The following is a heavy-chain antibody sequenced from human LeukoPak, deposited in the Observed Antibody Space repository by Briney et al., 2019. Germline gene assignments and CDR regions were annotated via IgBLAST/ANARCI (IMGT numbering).Heavy chain of an antibody. Sequence: PSETLSLTFIISAYSISSGYYWGWIRQPPGKGLEWIGSIYHSESTYYNPSLKSRVTISIDTSKNQFSLKLSSVTAADTAVYYCASITMIDQTQDIWGQGTMVTVSS. J-gene: IGHJ3*02. CDR3: ASITMIDQTQDI. CDR1: AYSISSGYY. D-gene: IGHD3-22*01. CDR2: IYHSEST. V-gene: IGHV4-38-2*02.